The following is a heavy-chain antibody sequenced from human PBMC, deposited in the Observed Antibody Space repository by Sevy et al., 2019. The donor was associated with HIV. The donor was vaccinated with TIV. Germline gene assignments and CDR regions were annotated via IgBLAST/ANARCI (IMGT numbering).Heavy chain of an antibody. CDR1: GFTFSSYA. CDR3: ARDLARVTGTTKYYYYALDV. J-gene: IGHJ6*02. Sequence: GGSLRLSCAASGFTFSSYAMHWVRQAPGKGLEWVALISYDGSNKYYADSVKGRLTISRVNSKNTLYLQMNSLRTEDTAVYYCARDLARVTGTTKYYYYALDVWGQGTTVTVSS. CDR2: ISYDGSNK. V-gene: IGHV3-30*04. D-gene: IGHD1-7*01.